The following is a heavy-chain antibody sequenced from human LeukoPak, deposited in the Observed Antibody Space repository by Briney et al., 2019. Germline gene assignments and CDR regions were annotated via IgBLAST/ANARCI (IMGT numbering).Heavy chain of an antibody. V-gene: IGHV4-39*07. CDR3: ASRGYYYDSSGHPTYYFDY. J-gene: IGHJ4*02. Sequence: SETLSLTCTVSGGPISSSSYYWGWIRQPPGKGLEWIGSIYYSGSTYYNPSLKSRVTISVDTSKNQFSLKLSSVTAADTAVYYCASRGYYYDSSGHPTYYFDYWGQGTLVTVSS. CDR2: IYYSGST. CDR1: GGPISSSSYY. D-gene: IGHD3-22*01.